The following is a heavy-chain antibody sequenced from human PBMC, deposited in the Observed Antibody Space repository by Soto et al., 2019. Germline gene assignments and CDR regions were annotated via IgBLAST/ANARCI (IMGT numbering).Heavy chain of an antibody. Sequence: SETLSLTCTVSGGSISSSSYYWGWIRQPPGKGLEWIGEINHSGSTNYNPSLKSRVTISVDTSKNQFSLKLSSVTAADTAVYYCASRQGYYDILTGYYSVVDWFDPWGQGTLVTVSS. CDR3: ASRQGYYDILTGYYSVVDWFDP. CDR2: INHSGST. CDR1: GGSISSSSYY. D-gene: IGHD3-9*01. V-gene: IGHV4-39*07. J-gene: IGHJ5*02.